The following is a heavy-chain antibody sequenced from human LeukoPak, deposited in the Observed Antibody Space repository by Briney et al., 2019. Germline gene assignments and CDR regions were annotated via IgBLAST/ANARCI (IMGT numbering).Heavy chain of an antibody. CDR3: ARETHDYVWGSYRHTLFDY. V-gene: IGHV4-38-2*02. CDR2: IYHSGST. D-gene: IGHD3-16*02. Sequence: KTSETLSLTCTVSGGSISSGYYWGWIRQPPGKGLEWIGSIYHSGSTYYNPSLKSRVTISVDTSKNQFPLKLSSVTAADTAVYYCARETHDYVWGSYRHTLFDYWGQGTLVTVSS. CDR1: GGSISSGYY. J-gene: IGHJ4*02.